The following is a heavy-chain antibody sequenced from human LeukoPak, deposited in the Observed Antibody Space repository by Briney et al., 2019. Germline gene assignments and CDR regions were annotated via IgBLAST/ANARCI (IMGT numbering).Heavy chain of an antibody. Sequence: GSLRLSCAASGLTFSSYAMSWVRQAPGMGLKWVSGISASGGTTKYADSVKGRFTISRDNSKNTLYLQMNSLRAEDTAVYFCAKETGILTPFDSWGQGTLVTVSS. CDR2: ISASGGTT. D-gene: IGHD3-9*01. J-gene: IGHJ4*02. V-gene: IGHV3-23*01. CDR3: AKETGILTPFDS. CDR1: GLTFSSYA.